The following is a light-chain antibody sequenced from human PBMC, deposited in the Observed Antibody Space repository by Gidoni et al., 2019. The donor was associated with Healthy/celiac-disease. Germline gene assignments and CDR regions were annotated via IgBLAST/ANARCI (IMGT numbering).Light chain of an antibody. V-gene: IGKV1-6*01. CDR2: AAS. J-gene: IGKJ1*01. Sequence: ASQMTQSPSSLSASVGDRVTITCRASQGIRNGLGWYQQKPGKAPKLLTYAASRLQSGVPSRFRVSGSRTDFTLTIIRLQPEDFATYYCLPDYNYPPTFGPGTKVEIK. CDR1: QGIRNG. CDR3: LPDYNYPPT.